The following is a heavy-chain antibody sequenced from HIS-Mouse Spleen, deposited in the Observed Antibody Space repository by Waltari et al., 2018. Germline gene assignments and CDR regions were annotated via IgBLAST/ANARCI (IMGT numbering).Heavy chain of an antibody. V-gene: IGHV1-18*01. D-gene: IGHD3-3*01. CDR2: IRPYKGNT. CDR3: ARGYDFWSGSNAFDI. CDR1: GYTFTSYG. J-gene: IGHJ3*02. Sequence: QVQLVQSGAEVKKPGASVKVSCKASGYTFTSYGISWVRQAPGQGLEWMGWIRPYKGNTNYAPKLQGRDHITTDTSTSTASMELRSLRSDDTAVYYCARGYDFWSGSNAFDIWGQGTMVTVSS.